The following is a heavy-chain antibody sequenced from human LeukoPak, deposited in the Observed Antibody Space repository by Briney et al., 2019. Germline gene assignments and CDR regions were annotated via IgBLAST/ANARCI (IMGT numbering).Heavy chain of an antibody. J-gene: IGHJ4*02. CDR3: ARDPYDYVWGSYRYNGLDY. D-gene: IGHD3-16*02. CDR1: GGSFSGYY. V-gene: IGHV4-34*01. CDR2: INHSGST. Sequence: SETLSLTCAVYGGSFSGYYWSWIRQPPGRGLEWIGEINHSGSTNYNPSLKSRVTISVDTSKNQFSLKLSSVTAADTAVYYCARDPYDYVWGSYRYNGLDYWGQGTLVTVSS.